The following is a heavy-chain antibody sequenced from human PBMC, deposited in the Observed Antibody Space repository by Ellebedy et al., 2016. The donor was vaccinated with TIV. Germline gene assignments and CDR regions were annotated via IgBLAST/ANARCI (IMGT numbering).Heavy chain of an antibody. CDR2: INYSGST. J-gene: IGHJ2*01. Sequence: SETLSLTCTVSGGSISSSTQYWGWIRQPPGKGLEWVGSINYSGSTYYNPPLRGRLTISVDTSKNQFSLKLSSVTAADTALYYCARNVLIFTFDKWYSDLWGRGTLVTVSS. CDR1: GGSISSSTQY. V-gene: IGHV4-39*01. D-gene: IGHD3/OR15-3a*01. CDR3: ARNVLIFTFDKWYSDL.